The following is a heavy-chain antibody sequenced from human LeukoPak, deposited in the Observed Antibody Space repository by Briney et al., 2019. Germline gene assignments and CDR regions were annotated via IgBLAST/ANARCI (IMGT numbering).Heavy chain of an antibody. D-gene: IGHD1-26*01. CDR1: GGSISTHY. J-gene: IGHJ4*02. Sequence: SETLSLTCTVSGGSISTHYWSWIRQSAGKGLEWIGRIQTSGSTNYNPSLKSRVTISVDTSKNQFSLKLSSVTAADTAVYYCARLLRGELTFDYWGQGTLVTVSS. V-gene: IGHV4-4*07. CDR2: IQTSGST. CDR3: ARLLRGELTFDY.